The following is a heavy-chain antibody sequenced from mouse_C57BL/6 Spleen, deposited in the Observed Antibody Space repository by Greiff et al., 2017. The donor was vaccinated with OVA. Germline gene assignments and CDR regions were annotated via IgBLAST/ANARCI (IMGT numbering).Heavy chain of an antibody. J-gene: IGHJ1*03. D-gene: IGHD4-1*01. CDR2: IWSGGST. CDR3: ARVWDRWYFDV. V-gene: IGHV2-2*01. Sequence: QVQLQQSGPGLVQPSQSLSITCTVSGFSLTSYGVHWVRQSPGKGLEWLGVIWSGGSTDYNAAFISRLSISKDNSKSQVFFKMNSLQADDTAIYYCARVWDRWYFDVWGTGTTVTVSS. CDR1: GFSLTSYG.